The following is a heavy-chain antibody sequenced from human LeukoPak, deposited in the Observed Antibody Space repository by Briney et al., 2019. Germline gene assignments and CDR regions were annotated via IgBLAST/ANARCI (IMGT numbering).Heavy chain of an antibody. J-gene: IGHJ6*03. V-gene: IGHV4-59*01. CDR3: AREGTDQYYYYYMDV. D-gene: IGHD3-10*01. CDR1: GGSISSYD. CDR2: IYYSGST. Sequence: PSESLSLTCTVSGGSISSYDWSWSRQPPGKGLEWIGYIYYSGSTNYNPSLKSRVTISLDTSKNQFSLKLSSVTAADTAVYYCAREGTDQYYYYYMDVWGKGTTVTVSS.